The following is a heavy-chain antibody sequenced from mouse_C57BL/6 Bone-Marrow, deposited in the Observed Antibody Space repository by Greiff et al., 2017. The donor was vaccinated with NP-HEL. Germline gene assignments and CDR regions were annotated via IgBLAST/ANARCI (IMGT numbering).Heavy chain of an antibody. CDR2: IYPGDGDT. J-gene: IGHJ3*01. D-gene: IGHD2-12*01. CDR3: AREGDYRRGFAY. Sequence: QVQLQQSGPELVKPGASVKISCKASGYAFSSSWMNWVKQRPGKGLEWIGRIYPGDGDTNYNGKFKGKATLTADKSSSTAYMQLSSLTSEDSAVYFCAREGDYRRGFAYWGQGTLVTVSA. V-gene: IGHV1-82*01. CDR1: GYAFSSSW.